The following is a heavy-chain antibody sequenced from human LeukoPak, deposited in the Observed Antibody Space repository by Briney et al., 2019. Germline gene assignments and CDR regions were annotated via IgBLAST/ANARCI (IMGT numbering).Heavy chain of an antibody. CDR3: AGAIYGDYVGAFDI. J-gene: IGHJ3*02. CDR1: GFTVSSNY. D-gene: IGHD4-17*01. CDR2: IYSGGST. Sequence: PGGSLRLSCAASGFTVSSNYMSWVRQAPGKGLEWVSVIYSGGSTYYADSVKSRFTISRDNSKNTLYLQMDSLRAEDTAVYYCAGAIYGDYVGAFDIWGQGTMVTVSS. V-gene: IGHV3-53*01.